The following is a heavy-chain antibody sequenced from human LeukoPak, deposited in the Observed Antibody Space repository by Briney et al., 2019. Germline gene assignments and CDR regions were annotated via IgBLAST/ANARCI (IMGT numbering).Heavy chain of an antibody. CDR2: INPNSGGT. D-gene: IGHD6-19*01. CDR3: AKLSGWTGWFFDY. V-gene: IGHV1-2*02. Sequence: ASVKVSCKASGYTFTGYYMHWVRQAPGQGLEWMGWINPNSGGTNYAQKFQGRVTMTRDTSISTAYMELSRLRSDDTAVYYCAKLSGWTGWFFDYWGQGTVVTVSS. J-gene: IGHJ4*02. CDR1: GYTFTGYY.